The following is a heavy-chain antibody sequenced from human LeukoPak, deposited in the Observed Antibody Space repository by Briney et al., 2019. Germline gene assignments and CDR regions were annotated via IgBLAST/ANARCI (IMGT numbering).Heavy chain of an antibody. J-gene: IGHJ4*02. D-gene: IGHD5-18*01. CDR3: ARQRGYTYGYALDY. CDR2: ISWNGGST. CDR1: GFTFDGYD. Sequence: GGSLRLSCAASGFTFDGYDMRWVRQAPGKGLEWVSGISWNGGSTGYADSVKGRFTISRDNAKNSLYLQLNSLRVEDTAFYYCARQRGYTYGYALDYWGQGTLVTVSS. V-gene: IGHV3-20*04.